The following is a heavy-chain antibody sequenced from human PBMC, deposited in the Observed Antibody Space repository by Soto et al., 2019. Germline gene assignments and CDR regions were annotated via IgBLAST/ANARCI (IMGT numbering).Heavy chain of an antibody. J-gene: IGHJ4*02. CDR3: ARHGSY. Sequence: SETLSLTCTVSGVSITTTSYYWGWIRQPPGKGLEWIGSVYFSGTTYYNPSLKSRVTISVDTSKNHFSLRLSSVTAADTAIYYCARHGSYWSQGTLVTVS. V-gene: IGHV4-39*01. CDR2: VYFSGTT. CDR1: GVSITTTSYY.